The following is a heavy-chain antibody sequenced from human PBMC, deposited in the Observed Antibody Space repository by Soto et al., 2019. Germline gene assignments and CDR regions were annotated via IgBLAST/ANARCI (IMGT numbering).Heavy chain of an antibody. CDR1: GYSFTSYG. CDR3: AKFWSGYLPDD. D-gene: IGHD3-3*01. CDR2: VLAYNGDT. J-gene: IGHJ4*02. V-gene: IGHV1-18*01. Sequence: GPGVKKPGASVKVSCKTSGYSFTSYGMSWVRQAPGQGLEWMGWVLAYNGDTNYAQKLQGRVTMTTDTSTTTAYMELRSLRSDDTAVYYCAKFWSGYLPDDWGQGTLVIVSS.